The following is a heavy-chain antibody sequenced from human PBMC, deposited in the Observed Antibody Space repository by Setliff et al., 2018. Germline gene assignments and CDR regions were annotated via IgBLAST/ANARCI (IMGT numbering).Heavy chain of an antibody. Sequence: ASVKVSCKASGFTFTDHYMHWVRQAPGQGPEWMGWINPDNGGTHYAEKFQGRVTMTRDTSISTAYMELSSLRSDDTAIYYCATAVWEFLYWGQGALVTVSS. J-gene: IGHJ4*02. CDR3: ATAVWEFLY. V-gene: IGHV1-2*02. D-gene: IGHD1-26*01. CDR2: INPDNGGT. CDR1: GFTFTDHY.